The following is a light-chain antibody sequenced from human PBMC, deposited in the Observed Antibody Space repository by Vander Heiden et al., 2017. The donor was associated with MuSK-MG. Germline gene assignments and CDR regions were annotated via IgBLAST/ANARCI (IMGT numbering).Light chain of an antibody. CDR3: KQYKNGPRT. J-gene: IGKJ1*01. Sequence: DIVMTQSPATLSVSPGERATLSCRASQSVSSNLAWYQQKPGQAPRLLIYGASTRATGIPARFSGSGSGTEFTLTISSLQSEDFAVYYCKQYKNGPRTFGQGTKVEIK. V-gene: IGKV3-15*01. CDR1: QSVSSN. CDR2: GAS.